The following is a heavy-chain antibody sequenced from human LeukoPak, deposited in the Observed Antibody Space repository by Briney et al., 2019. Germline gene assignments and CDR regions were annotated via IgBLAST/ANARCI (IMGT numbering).Heavy chain of an antibody. D-gene: IGHD6-13*01. J-gene: IGHJ3*02. V-gene: IGHV1-18*01. Sequence: ASVKVSCKASGYIFTSYSISWVRQAPGQGLEWMGWISAYNGVTNYVQKLQGRVTMTTDTSTSTAYMELKSLRSDDTAVYYCAREEGAPIAAANIWGLGTKVTVSS. CDR1: GYIFTSYS. CDR2: ISAYNGVT. CDR3: AREEGAPIAAANI.